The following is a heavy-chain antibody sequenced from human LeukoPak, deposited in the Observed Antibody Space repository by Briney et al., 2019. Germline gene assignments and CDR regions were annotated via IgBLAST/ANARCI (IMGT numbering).Heavy chain of an antibody. CDR2: IYTSGST. CDR1: GGSFSSYY. Sequence: SETLSLTCAVYGGSFSSYYWSWIRQPAGKGLEWVGRIYTSGSTNYNPSLKSRVTMSVDTSKNQFSLKLSSVTAADTAVYYCARSGLLWFGELSAAFDIWGQGTMVTVSS. D-gene: IGHD3-10*01. J-gene: IGHJ3*02. V-gene: IGHV4-59*10. CDR3: ARSGLLWFGELSAAFDI.